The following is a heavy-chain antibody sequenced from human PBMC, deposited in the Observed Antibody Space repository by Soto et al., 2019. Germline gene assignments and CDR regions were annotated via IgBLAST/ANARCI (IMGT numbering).Heavy chain of an antibody. J-gene: IGHJ6*02. Sequence: QVQLEQSGAEVRKPGSSVKVSCKASGGTFNNYPITWVRHAPGQGLEWMGSSIPIYGTANYAQMFKGRGTITVDESTSTAYMELRSLTSEYTAVYYCARSRGYSCDDHYYYFGMDFWGQGTTVTVSS. D-gene: IGHD5-18*01. CDR1: GGTFNNYP. CDR2: SIPIYGTA. V-gene: IGHV1-69*18. CDR3: ARSRGYSCDDHYYYFGMDF.